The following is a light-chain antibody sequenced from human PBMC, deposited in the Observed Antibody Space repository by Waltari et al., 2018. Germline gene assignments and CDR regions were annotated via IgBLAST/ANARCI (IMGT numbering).Light chain of an antibody. V-gene: IGLV2-11*02. Sequence: QSALTQPRSDSGCPGHPFNIPCTGTRSDVGGYASVSCCQQHPGKAPKLGIYDVNMRPSGVPDRFSASKSGNTASLTISGLQADDEADYNCCSYAGRATWAFGGGTKLTVL. CDR2: DVN. CDR1: RSDVGGYAS. CDR3: CSYAGRATWA. J-gene: IGLJ3*02.